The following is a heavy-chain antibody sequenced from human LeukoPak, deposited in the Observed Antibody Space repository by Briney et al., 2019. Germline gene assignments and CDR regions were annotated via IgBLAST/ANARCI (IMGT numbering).Heavy chain of an antibody. V-gene: IGHV3-30-3*01. J-gene: IGHJ6*02. CDR2: KSYDGRNK. CDR3: ARDWNLTKRITIFGAVITRGAYGMDV. Sequence: GGSLRLSCAASGFTFSSYAMHWVRQAPGKGLEWVAVKSYDGRNKYYADSVKGRFTISRDNSKNTLYLQMNSLRAEDTAVYYCARDWNLTKRITIFGAVITRGAYGMDVWGQGTTVTVSS. D-gene: IGHD3-3*01. CDR1: GFTFSSYA.